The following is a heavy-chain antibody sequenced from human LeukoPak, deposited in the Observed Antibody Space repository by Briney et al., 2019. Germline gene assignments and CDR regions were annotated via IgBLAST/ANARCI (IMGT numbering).Heavy chain of an antibody. CDR2: ISGYNGNT. Sequence: ASVKVSCKAPGYTFTSYGISWVRQAPGQGPEWMGWISGYNGNTKYAHKVQGRVTMTTDTSTGTAYMELRSLRSDDTAVYYCARAYSYGSDYYYGMDVWGQGTTVTVSS. V-gene: IGHV1-18*01. D-gene: IGHD5-18*01. CDR3: ARAYSYGSDYYYGMDV. J-gene: IGHJ6*02. CDR1: GYTFTSYG.